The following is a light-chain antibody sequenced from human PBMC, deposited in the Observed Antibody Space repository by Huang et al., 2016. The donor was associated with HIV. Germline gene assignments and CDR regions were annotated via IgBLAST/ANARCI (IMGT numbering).Light chain of an antibody. V-gene: IGKV3-15*01. CDR1: QRINIK. J-gene: IGKJ4*01. Sequence: EVVMTQSPATLSVSPGERATLSCRASQRINIKLAWYQQKPGQPPRILMYDASTRASGIPARFSGSGSGTEFTLTISSLQSEDFALYYCQQYNNWPPITFGGGTRVEIK. CDR2: DAS. CDR3: QQYNNWPPIT.